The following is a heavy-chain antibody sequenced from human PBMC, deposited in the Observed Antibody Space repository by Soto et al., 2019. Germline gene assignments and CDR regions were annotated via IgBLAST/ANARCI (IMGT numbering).Heavy chain of an antibody. CDR2: MNSDGSGT. Sequence: GSLRLSCAASGFTFTSYWMHWVRQAPGKGLAWVSRMNSDGSGTSYADSVKGRFTISRDNAKNTVYLQMNSLRAEDTAVYYCAREDSWWFDPWGQGALVTVSS. J-gene: IGHJ5*02. V-gene: IGHV3-74*01. CDR3: AREDSWWFDP. D-gene: IGHD2-15*01. CDR1: GFTFTSYW.